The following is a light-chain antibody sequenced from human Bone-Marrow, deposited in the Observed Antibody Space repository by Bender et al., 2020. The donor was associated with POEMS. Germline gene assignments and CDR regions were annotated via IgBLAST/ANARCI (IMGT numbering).Light chain of an antibody. Sequence: QSALTQPASVSGSPGQSITISCTGTTSDVGTYNIVSWYQQDPGKAPKLIIYEVNKRPSGVSNRFSGSKSGNTASLTISGLQAEDEADYYCSSYAGSSARGFGGGTKLTVL. CDR1: TSDVGTYNI. CDR3: SSYAGSSARG. CDR2: EVN. J-gene: IGLJ3*02. V-gene: IGLV2-23*02.